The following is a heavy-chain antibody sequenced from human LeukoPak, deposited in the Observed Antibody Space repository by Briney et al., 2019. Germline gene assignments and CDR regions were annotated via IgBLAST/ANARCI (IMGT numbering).Heavy chain of an antibody. Sequence: ASVKVSCKVSGYTLTELSMHWVRQAPGKGLEWMGGFDPEDGETIYAQKFQGRVTMTEDTSTDTAYMELSSLRSEDTAVYYCATGGYYDSSGYPFDYWGQRTLVTVFS. J-gene: IGHJ4*02. V-gene: IGHV1-24*01. CDR1: GYTLTELS. D-gene: IGHD3-22*01. CDR3: ATGGYYDSSGYPFDY. CDR2: FDPEDGET.